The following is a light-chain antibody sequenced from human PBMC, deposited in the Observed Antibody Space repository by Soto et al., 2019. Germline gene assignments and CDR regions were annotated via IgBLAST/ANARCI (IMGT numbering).Light chain of an antibody. CDR1: QSITNNY. CDR2: AAS. Sequence: EIVLTQSPGTLSLSPGERATLSCRATQSITNNYLAWYQQKPGQAPRLLIYAASGRATGIPDRFSGSGSGTDFTLTISRLEPDDFAVYYCQQYGTSPRTFGQGTKVEIK. V-gene: IGKV3-20*01. J-gene: IGKJ1*01. CDR3: QQYGTSPRT.